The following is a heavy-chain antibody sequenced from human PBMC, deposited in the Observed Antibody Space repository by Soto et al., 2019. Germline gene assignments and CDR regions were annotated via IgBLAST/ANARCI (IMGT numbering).Heavy chain of an antibody. J-gene: IGHJ6*02. CDR2: VHHSVGN. V-gene: IGHV4-4*02. CDR3: TRPFYYSMDV. Sequence: QVQLQESGPGLVKPSETLSLTCTVSGASVANDNWWSWVRQSPGKGLEWIGEVHHSVGNNNSPSLTSRVTISVDKSTNQFSLKLHSVTAADSAVYFCTRPFYYSMDVWGQGTTVTVS. CDR1: GASVANDNW.